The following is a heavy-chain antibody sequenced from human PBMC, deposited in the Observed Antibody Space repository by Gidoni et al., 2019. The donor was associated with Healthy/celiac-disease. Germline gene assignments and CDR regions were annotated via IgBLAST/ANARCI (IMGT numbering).Heavy chain of an antibody. CDR3: AKGDHIAAAGVDY. V-gene: IGHV3-23*01. CDR2: ISGSGGST. J-gene: IGHJ4*02. D-gene: IGHD6-13*01. CDR1: GFPFSSYA. Sequence: EVQLLESGGGLVQPGGSLRLACAASGFPFSSYAMSWVRQAPGKGLAWVSAISGSGGSTYYADSVKGRFTSSRDNSKNTLYLQMNSLRAEDTAVYYCAKGDHIAAAGVDYWGQGTLVTVSA.